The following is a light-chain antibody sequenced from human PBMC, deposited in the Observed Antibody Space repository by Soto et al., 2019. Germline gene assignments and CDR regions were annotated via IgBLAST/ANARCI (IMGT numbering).Light chain of an antibody. Sequence: EIVLTQSPATLSLSPGERATLSCRASQSISSHLAWYQQKPGQAPRLLMYDASNRATGILARFSGSGSGTDFTLTISSLEPADFAVDYCQQRSTWPLTFGGGTKVEIK. J-gene: IGKJ4*01. CDR3: QQRSTWPLT. CDR1: QSISSH. V-gene: IGKV3-11*01. CDR2: DAS.